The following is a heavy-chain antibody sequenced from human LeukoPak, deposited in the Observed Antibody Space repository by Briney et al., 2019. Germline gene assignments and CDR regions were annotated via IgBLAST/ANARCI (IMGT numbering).Heavy chain of an antibody. V-gene: IGHV3-11*04. CDR1: GFTFRDYY. Sequence: PGGSLRLSCAASGFTFRDYYMSWIRQAPGKGLEWVSYISSSGSTIYYADSVKGRFTISRDNAKNSLYLQMNSLRAEDTAVYYCARNKVEAVVSWFDPWGQGTLVTVSS. D-gene: IGHD2-15*01. CDR2: ISSSGSTI. J-gene: IGHJ5*02. CDR3: ARNKVEAVVSWFDP.